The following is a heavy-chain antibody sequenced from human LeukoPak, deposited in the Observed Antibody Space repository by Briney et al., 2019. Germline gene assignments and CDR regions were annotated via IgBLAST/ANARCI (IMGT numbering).Heavy chain of an antibody. V-gene: IGHV3-21*01. CDR2: ISSSSSYI. J-gene: IGHJ1*01. CDR1: GFTFSSYS. CDR3: ARGEKGGYAPFQH. D-gene: IGHD5-18*01. Sequence: GGSLRLSCAASGFTFSSYSMNWVRQAPGKGLEWVSSISSSSSYIYYADSVKGRFTISRDNAKNSLYLQMNSLRAEDTAVYYCARGEKGGYAPFQHWGQGTLVTVSS.